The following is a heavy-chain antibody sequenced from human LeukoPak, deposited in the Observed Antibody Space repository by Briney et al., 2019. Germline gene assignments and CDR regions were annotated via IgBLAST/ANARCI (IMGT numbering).Heavy chain of an antibody. J-gene: IGHJ4*02. Sequence: GGSLRLSCAASGFTFTSYSMNWVRQAPGKGLEWVSTISGGGGSTYYADSVKGRFTISRDNAKNSLYLQMNSLRAEDTAVYYCAREAMTTVSPSAYWGQGTLVTVSS. CDR1: GFTFTSYS. CDR2: ISGGGGST. V-gene: IGHV3-21*01. CDR3: AREAMTTVSPSAY. D-gene: IGHD4-17*01.